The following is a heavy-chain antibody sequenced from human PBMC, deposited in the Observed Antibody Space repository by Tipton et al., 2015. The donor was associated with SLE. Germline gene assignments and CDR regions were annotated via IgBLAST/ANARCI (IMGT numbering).Heavy chain of an antibody. CDR2: INHSGST. D-gene: IGHD6-6*01. CDR1: GGSFSGYY. Sequence: TLSLTCAVYGGSFSGYYWSWIRQPPGKGLEWIGEINHSGSTNYNPSLKSRVTISVDTSKNQLSLKLSSVTAADTAVYYCASPSGARQGYWFDPWGQGTLVTVSS. J-gene: IGHJ5*02. CDR3: ASPSGARQGYWFDP. V-gene: IGHV4-34*01.